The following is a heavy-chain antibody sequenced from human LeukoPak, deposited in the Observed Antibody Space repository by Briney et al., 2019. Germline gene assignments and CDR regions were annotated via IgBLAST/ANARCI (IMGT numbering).Heavy chain of an antibody. CDR3: ALGPRRFDY. J-gene: IGHJ4*02. CDR1: GFTFSSFD. V-gene: IGHV3-48*03. Sequence: GGSLRLSCAASGFTFSSFDMNWVRQAPGKGLEWISYISSSDNTMYYADSVKGRFTISRDNAKSSLFLQMNSLRAVDTAVYYCALGPRRFDYWGQGTLVTVSS. D-gene: IGHD7-27*01. CDR2: ISSSDNTM.